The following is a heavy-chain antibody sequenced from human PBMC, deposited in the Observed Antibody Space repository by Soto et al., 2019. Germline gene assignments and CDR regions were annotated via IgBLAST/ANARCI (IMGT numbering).Heavy chain of an antibody. Sequence: GGSLRLSCEGFGLTFSPYWMTWVRQAPGKGLEWVASIKEDGSVKNYADSVKGRFTVSRDNVKRAMFLQMTSVRADDTAVYFCARDVSSEYASILDVWGRGARVTVSS. D-gene: IGHD3-3*01. V-gene: IGHV3-7*03. CDR2: IKEDGSVK. CDR3: ARDVSSEYASILDV. J-gene: IGHJ4*02. CDR1: GLTFSPYW.